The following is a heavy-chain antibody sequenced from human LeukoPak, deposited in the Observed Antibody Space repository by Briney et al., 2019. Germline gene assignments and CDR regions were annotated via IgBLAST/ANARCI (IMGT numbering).Heavy chain of an antibody. D-gene: IGHD2-21*01. V-gene: IGHV3-30*02. CDR1: GFIFSSYG. J-gene: IGHJ4*02. CDR2: IRYDGSKK. CDR3: AKDSVMIGSAGDY. Sequence: GGSLRLSCAASGFIFSSYGMHWVRQAPGKGLEWVAFIRYDGSKKYYADSVKGRFTISRDNSKNTLYLQMNSLRAKDTAVYYCAKDSVMIGSAGDYWGQGTLVTVSS.